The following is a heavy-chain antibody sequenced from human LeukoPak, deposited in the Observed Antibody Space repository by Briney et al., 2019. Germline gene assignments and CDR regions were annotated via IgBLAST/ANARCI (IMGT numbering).Heavy chain of an antibody. Sequence: ASVTVSCKASGYTFTSYYMHWVRQAPGQGLEWMGIINPSGGSTSYAQKFQGRVTMTRDTSTSTVYMELSSLRSEDTAVYYCARAVNGIVGATTWGYFDYWGQGTLVTVSS. CDR1: GYTFTSYY. CDR2: INPSGGST. V-gene: IGHV1-46*01. D-gene: IGHD1-26*01. J-gene: IGHJ4*02. CDR3: ARAVNGIVGATTWGYFDY.